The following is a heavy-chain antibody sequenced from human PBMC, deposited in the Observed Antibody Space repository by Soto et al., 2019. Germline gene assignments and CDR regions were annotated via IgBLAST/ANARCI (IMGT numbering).Heavy chain of an antibody. CDR2: MNPNSGNT. CDR1: GYTFTSYD. Sequence: ASVKVSCKASGYTFTSYDINWVRQATGQGLEWMGWMNPNSGNTGYAQKFQGRVTMTRNTSISTAYMELSSLRSEDTAVYYCARGRAGHYDSSGYYRYFQHWGQGTLVTVSS. D-gene: IGHD3-22*01. J-gene: IGHJ1*01. CDR3: ARGRAGHYDSSGYYRYFQH. V-gene: IGHV1-8*01.